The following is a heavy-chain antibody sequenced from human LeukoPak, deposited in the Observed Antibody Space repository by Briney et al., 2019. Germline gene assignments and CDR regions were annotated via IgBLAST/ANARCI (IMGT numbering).Heavy chain of an antibody. J-gene: IGHJ4*02. CDR2: IKEDGSER. CDR1: AFIFSGHW. V-gene: IGHV3-7*03. CDR3: AKEVGPVATRPNELDY. D-gene: IGHD5-12*01. Sequence: GGSLRLSCEGSAFIFSGHWMNWVRQTPGKGLEWVASIKEDGSERQYVDSVKGRFSISRDNTKGSLFLQLNSLRAEDTAVYYCAKEVGPVATRPNELDYWGQGTLVTVSS.